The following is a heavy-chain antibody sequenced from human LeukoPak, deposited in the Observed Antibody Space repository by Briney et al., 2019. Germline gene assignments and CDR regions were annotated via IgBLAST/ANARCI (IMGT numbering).Heavy chain of an antibody. D-gene: IGHD3-3*01. Sequence: SETLSLTCTVSGGSISSYYWSWIRQPPGKGLEWIGYIYYSGSTNYNSSLKSRVTISVDTSKNQFSLKLSSVTAADTAVYYCARGLNDFWSGYSMNWFDPWGQGTLVTVSS. J-gene: IGHJ5*02. CDR3: ARGLNDFWSGYSMNWFDP. CDR2: IYYSGST. V-gene: IGHV4-59*01. CDR1: GGSISSYY.